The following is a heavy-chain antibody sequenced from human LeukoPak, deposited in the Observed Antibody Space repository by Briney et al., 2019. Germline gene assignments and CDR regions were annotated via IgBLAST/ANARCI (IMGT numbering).Heavy chain of an antibody. CDR1: GFTFSSYA. J-gene: IGHJ4*02. Sequence: PGRSLRLSCAASGFTFSSYAMHWVRQAPGKGLEWVAVTSFDGSNKYYADSVKGRFTISRDNSKNTLYLQMNSLRAEDTAVYYCAKDRIVGTTRFLDYWGPGTLVTVSS. CDR3: AKDRIVGTTRFLDY. V-gene: IGHV3-30*04. CDR2: TSFDGSNK. D-gene: IGHD1-26*01.